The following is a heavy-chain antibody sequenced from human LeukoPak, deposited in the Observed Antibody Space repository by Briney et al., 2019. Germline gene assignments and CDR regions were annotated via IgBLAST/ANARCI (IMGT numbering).Heavy chain of an antibody. CDR2: INPHSDAT. D-gene: IGHD2-8*01. Sequence: ASVRVSCKASGYTFTFYYIHWVRQAPGQGLEWMGWINPHSDATNYAQKLQGRVTMTTDTSTSTAYMELRSLRSDDTAVYYCARAPGYCTNGVCYTYYYGMDVWGQGTTVTVSS. CDR1: GYTFTFYY. V-gene: IGHV1-18*04. CDR3: ARAPGYCTNGVCYTYYYGMDV. J-gene: IGHJ6*02.